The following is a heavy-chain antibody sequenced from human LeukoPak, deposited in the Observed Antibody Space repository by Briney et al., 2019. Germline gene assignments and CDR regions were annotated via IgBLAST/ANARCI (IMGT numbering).Heavy chain of an antibody. Sequence: GGSLRLSCAASGFTFSSYAMHWVRQPPGKGLEWVAVISYDGSNKYYADSVKGRFTISRDNSKNTLCRQMNSRRAEDTAVYYCARPNYEDSSSTPFDYWGQGTLVTVSS. J-gene: IGHJ4*02. CDR2: ISYDGSNK. D-gene: IGHD6-6*01. CDR1: GFTFSSYA. CDR3: ARPNYEDSSSTPFDY. V-gene: IGHV3-30*04.